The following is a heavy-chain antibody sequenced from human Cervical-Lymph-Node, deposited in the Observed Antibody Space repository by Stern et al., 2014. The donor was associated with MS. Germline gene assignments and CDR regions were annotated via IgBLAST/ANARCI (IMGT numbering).Heavy chain of an antibody. V-gene: IGHV4-39*01. J-gene: IGHJ4*02. D-gene: IGHD5-24*01. CDR2: IHYSGGT. CDR3: VRQEERFFDH. CDR1: DGSITSTSYF. Sequence: QLQLQESGPGLVKPSETLALTCSVSDGSITSTSYFWGWIRQPPGQGLEWIGTIHYSGGTFYNSSHKSRVTISVDTSQNYFSLNMPVVTAADTAVYYCVRQEERFFDHWGQGTLVIVSS.